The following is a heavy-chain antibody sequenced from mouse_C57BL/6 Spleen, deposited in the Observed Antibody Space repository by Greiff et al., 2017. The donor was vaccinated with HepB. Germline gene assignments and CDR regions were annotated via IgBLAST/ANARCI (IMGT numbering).Heavy chain of an antibody. J-gene: IGHJ4*01. CDR1: GYTFTSYW. CDR2: INPSNGGT. Sequence: VQLQQPGTELVKPGASVKLSCKASGYTFTSYWMHWVKQRPGQGLEWIGNINPSNGGTNYNEKFKSKATLTVDKSSSTAYMQLSSLTSEDSAVYYCARDGYSTRGYYAMDYWGQGTSVTVSS. V-gene: IGHV1-53*01. CDR3: ARDGYSTRGYYAMDY. D-gene: IGHD2-3*01.